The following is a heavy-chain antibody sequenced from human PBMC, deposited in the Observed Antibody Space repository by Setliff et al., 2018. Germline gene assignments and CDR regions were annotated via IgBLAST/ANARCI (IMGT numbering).Heavy chain of an antibody. J-gene: IGHJ4*02. CDR2: IDRSGNT. V-gene: IGHV4-61*09. CDR3: ARSLGSGSYYGSRPFHSDY. CDR1: GDSISTGINY. D-gene: IGHD3-10*01. Sequence: SETLSLTCAVSGDSISTGINYWSWIRQPAGKGPEWIGHIDRSGNTNFNPSLKSRVTISGDRSKNQFSLELSSVTAADTAVYYCARSLGSGSYYGSRPFHSDYWGQGILVTVSS.